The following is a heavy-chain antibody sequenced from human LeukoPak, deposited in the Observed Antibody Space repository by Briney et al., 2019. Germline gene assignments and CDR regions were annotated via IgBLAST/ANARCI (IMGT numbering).Heavy chain of an antibody. V-gene: IGHV4-4*07. CDR2: VFSRGTT. D-gene: IGHD3-9*01. J-gene: IGHJ6*02. Sequence: PSDTLSLTCTVSGGPLKSFHWRWIRQPAGKGLEGVGRVFSRGTTNYNPSLKSRVTVSLDTSKNQFSLKLSSVTAADTAVYYCARGRYDNLTGHLVRLDVWGQGTTVIVSS. CDR3: ARGRYDNLTGHLVRLDV. CDR1: GGPLKSFH.